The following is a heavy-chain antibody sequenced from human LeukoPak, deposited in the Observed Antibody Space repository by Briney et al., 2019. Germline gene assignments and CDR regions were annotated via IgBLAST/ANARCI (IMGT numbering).Heavy chain of an antibody. Sequence: PGGSLRLSCAASGFTFSSYAMSWVRQAPGKGLEWVSAISGSGGSTYYADSVKGRFTISRDNAKNSLYLQMNSLRAEDTAVYYCARGSKYSGYDYFDYWGQGTLVTVSS. J-gene: IGHJ4*02. V-gene: IGHV3-23*01. D-gene: IGHD5-12*01. CDR1: GFTFSSYA. CDR2: ISGSGGST. CDR3: ARGSKYSGYDYFDY.